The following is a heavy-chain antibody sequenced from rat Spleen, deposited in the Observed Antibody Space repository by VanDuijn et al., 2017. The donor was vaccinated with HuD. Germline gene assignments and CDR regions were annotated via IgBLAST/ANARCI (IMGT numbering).Heavy chain of an antibody. Sequence: EVKLVESGGGLVQPGRSLKLSCAASGFNFNDYWMGWVRQAPTKGLEWVASISPSGGSTYYRDSVKGRFTISRDNAKSTLSLQMDSLRSEDTATYYCARQDTSGYSNWFAYWGQGTLVTVSS. CDR2: ISPSGGST. J-gene: IGHJ3*01. V-gene: IGHV5-25*01. D-gene: IGHD4-3*01. CDR3: ARQDTSGYSNWFAY. CDR1: GFNFNDYW.